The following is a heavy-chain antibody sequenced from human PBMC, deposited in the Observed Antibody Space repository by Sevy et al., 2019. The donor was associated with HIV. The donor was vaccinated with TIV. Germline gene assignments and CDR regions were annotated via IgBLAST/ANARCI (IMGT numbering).Heavy chain of an antibody. CDR3: ARALYSIGWFVFDY. J-gene: IGHJ4*02. CDR2: ISSSGSTI. V-gene: IGHV3-48*03. D-gene: IGHD6-19*01. Sequence: GGSLRLSCAASGFTFSSYEMNWVRQAPGKGLEWVSYISSSGSTIYYADSVKGRFTISRDNAKNSLYLQMNSLRAEDTAVYYCARALYSIGWFVFDYWGQGTLVTVSS. CDR1: GFTFSSYE.